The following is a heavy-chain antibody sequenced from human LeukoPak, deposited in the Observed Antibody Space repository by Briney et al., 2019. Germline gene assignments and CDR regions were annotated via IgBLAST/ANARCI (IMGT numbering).Heavy chain of an antibody. D-gene: IGHD6-13*01. V-gene: IGHV4-39*01. CDR1: GGSISSSSYY. CDR3: ARPGIAAAGTWLH. Sequence: MSSETLSLTCTVSGGSISSSSYYWGWIRQPPGKGLEWIGSIYYSGSTYYNPSLKSRVTISVDTSKNQFSLKLSSVTAADTAVYYCARPGIAAAGTWLHWGQGTLVTVSS. CDR2: IYYSGST. J-gene: IGHJ1*01.